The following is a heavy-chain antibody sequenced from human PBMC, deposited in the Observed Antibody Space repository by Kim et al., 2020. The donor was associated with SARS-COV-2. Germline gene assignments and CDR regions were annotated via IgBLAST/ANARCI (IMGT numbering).Heavy chain of an antibody. CDR1: GGSISSYY. CDR2: IYYSGST. J-gene: IGHJ6*02. Sequence: SETLSLTCTVSGGSISSYYWSWIRQPPGKGLEWIGYIYYSGSTNYNPSLKSRVTISVDTSKNQFSLKLSSVTAADTAVYYCARLSSTGYYYGMDVWGQGTTVTVSS. V-gene: IGHV4-59*01. CDR3: ARLSSTGYYYGMDV. D-gene: IGHD2-2*01.